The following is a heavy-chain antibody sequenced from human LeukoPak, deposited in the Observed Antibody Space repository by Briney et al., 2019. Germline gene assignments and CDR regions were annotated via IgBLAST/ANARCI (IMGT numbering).Heavy chain of an antibody. CDR1: GYSFTSNY. CDR2: ISAYNGNT. J-gene: IGHJ4*02. V-gene: IGHV1-18*04. D-gene: IGHD2-21*02. CDR3: ARDCGGDCYHGDY. Sequence: ASVKVSCKASGYSFTSNYIHWVRQAPGQGLEWMGWISAYNGNTNYAQKLQGRVTMTTDTPTSTAYMELRSLRSDDTAVYYCARDCGGDCYHGDYWGQGTLVTVSS.